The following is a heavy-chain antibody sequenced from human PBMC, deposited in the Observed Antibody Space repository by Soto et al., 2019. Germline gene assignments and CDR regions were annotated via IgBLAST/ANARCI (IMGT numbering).Heavy chain of an antibody. V-gene: IGHV3-21*01. CDR2: ISSRSSYM. Sequence: GGSLRLSCAASGFTFISYNMNWARQAPGKGLEWVSSISSRSSYMYYADSVKGRFTISRDNAKNSLYLQMNSLRAEDTAVYYCARDHGDYYGMDVWGQGTTVTVSS. CDR1: GFTFISYN. J-gene: IGHJ6*02. CDR3: ARDHGDYYGMDV.